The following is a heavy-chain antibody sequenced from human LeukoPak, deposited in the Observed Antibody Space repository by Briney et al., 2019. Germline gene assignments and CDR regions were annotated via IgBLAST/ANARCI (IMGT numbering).Heavy chain of an antibody. CDR3: ARVDYSSSAENYYYYYMDV. CDR1: GYSISSGYY. CDR2: IYHSGST. D-gene: IGHD6-6*01. J-gene: IGHJ6*03. Sequence: PSETLSLTCTVSGYSISSGYYWGWIRQPPGKGLEWIGSIYHSGSTYYNPSLKSRVIISVDTSENQFSLKVTSVTAADTAVYYCARVDYSSSAENYYYYYMDVWGKGTTVTVSS. V-gene: IGHV4-38-2*02.